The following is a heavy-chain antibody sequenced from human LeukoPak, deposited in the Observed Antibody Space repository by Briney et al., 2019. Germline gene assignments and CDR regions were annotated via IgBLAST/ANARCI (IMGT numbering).Heavy chain of an antibody. J-gene: IGHJ4*02. V-gene: IGHV4-4*02. CDR2: IYHSGNT. Sequence: SETLSLTCAVSGDSISSSYWWAWVRQPPGKGLEWIGEIYHSGNTNYNPSLKSRVTISIDKSKNQFSLKVSSVTAADTAVYYCARVMAATVTIRSTVLDYWGQGTLVTVSS. D-gene: IGHD4-17*01. CDR3: ARVMAATVTIRSTVLDY. CDR1: GDSISSSYW.